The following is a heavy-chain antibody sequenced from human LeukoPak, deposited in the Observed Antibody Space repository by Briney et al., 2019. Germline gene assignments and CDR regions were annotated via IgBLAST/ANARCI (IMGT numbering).Heavy chain of an antibody. CDR1: GFPLSSYS. V-gene: IGHV3-48*01. J-gene: IGHJ6*03. CDR2: INIDSITV. D-gene: IGHD1-1*01. Sequence: GGSLRLSCAASGFPLSSYSINWVRQAPGKGLEWVSYINIDSITVNYADSVKGRFTISRDNSKNTLYLQMNSLRAEDTAVYYCATTLLRASTYMDVWGKGTTVTVSS. CDR3: ATTLLRASTYMDV.